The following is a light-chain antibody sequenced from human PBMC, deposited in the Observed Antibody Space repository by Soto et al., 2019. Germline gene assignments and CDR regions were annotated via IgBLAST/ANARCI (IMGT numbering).Light chain of an antibody. Sequence: SVLGQPASLSGAPGPSITISCPGTRSGVGGYNYVSWYQQHPGKAPKLMIYDVSNRPSGVSNRFSGSKSGNTASLTISGLQAEDEADYYCSSYTSSSTLHVFGTGTKVTVL. J-gene: IGLJ1*01. CDR3: SSYTSSSTLHV. V-gene: IGLV2-14*01. CDR1: RSGVGGYNY. CDR2: DVS.